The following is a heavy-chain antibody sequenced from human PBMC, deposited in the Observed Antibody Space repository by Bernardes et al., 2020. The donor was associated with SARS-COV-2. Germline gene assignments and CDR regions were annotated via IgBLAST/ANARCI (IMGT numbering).Heavy chain of an antibody. J-gene: IGHJ6*02. CDR2: ISSDGNSK. D-gene: IGHD1-26*01. CDR1: GFTFTNYG. CDR3: AKGGGGTSWAFGMDV. V-gene: IGHV3-30*18. Sequence: GSLRLSCAASGFTFTNYGMHWVRQAPGKGLEWVAVISSDGNSKYYADSVKGRFTISRDNSKNTVYLQMNSMRPEDTAVYYCAKGGGGTSWAFGMDVWGQGTTVTVSS.